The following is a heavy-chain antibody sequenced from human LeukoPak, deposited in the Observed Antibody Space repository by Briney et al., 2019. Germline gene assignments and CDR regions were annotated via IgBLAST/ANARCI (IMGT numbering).Heavy chain of an antibody. D-gene: IGHD3-22*01. CDR1: GFTFSSYS. V-gene: IGHV3-21*01. CDR3: ARSPYHYDSSGSYDY. J-gene: IGHJ4*02. Sequence: GSMRLCCAASGFTFSSYSMNWVRQARGRGLVWVLSISSSSSYIYYADSVKGRFTISRDNAKISLYLQMNSLRAEDTAVYYCARSPYHYDSSGSYDYWGQGTLVTVSS. CDR2: ISSSSSYI.